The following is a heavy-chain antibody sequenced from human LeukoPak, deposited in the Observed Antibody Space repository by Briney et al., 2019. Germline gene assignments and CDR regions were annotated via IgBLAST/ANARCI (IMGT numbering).Heavy chain of an antibody. V-gene: IGHV1-2*02. J-gene: IGHJ4*02. D-gene: IGHD4-17*01. CDR1: GYTFTGYY. CDR2: INPNSGGT. Sequence: ASVKVSCKASGYTFTGYYMHWVRQAPGQGLEWMGWINPNSGGTNYAQKFQGRVTMTRDTSISTAYMELSRLRSDDTDVYYCARDDPDDYGDIGDDYWGQGTLVTVSS. CDR3: ARDDPDDYGDIGDDY.